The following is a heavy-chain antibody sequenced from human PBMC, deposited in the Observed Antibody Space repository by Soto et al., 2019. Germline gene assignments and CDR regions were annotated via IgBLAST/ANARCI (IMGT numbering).Heavy chain of an antibody. D-gene: IGHD3-22*01. J-gene: IGHJ6*02. CDR2: INAGNGNT. V-gene: IGHV1-3*01. CDR3: ARDPNDSSAYYHHYYYGMDV. CDR1: GCTFTSYG. Sequence: ASVKVSCKASGCTFTSYGIHWVRQAPGQRLEWTGWINAGNGNTKYSEKFQGRVTITRDTSASTDYLELSSLRSEDTAVYYCARDPNDSSAYYHHYYYGMDVWGQGTTVTVS.